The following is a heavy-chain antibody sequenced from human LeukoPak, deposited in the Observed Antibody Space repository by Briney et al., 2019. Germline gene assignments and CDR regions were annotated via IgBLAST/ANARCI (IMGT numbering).Heavy chain of an antibody. J-gene: IGHJ5*02. CDR3: ARHYYESSGISSLS. D-gene: IGHD3-22*01. Sequence: KPSETLSLTRAVSGGSISSSSYYWGWIRQPPGKGLEWIGSIYYSGSTYYNPSLKSRVTISLDTPKNQFSLKLTSVTAADTAVYYCARHYYESSGISSLSWGQGTLVTVSS. CDR1: GGSISSSSYY. V-gene: IGHV4-39*07. CDR2: IYYSGST.